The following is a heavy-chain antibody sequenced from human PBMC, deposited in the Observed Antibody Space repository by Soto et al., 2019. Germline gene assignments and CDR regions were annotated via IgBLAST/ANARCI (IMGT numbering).Heavy chain of an antibody. J-gene: IGHJ6*02. V-gene: IGHV1-18*01. D-gene: IGHD3-16*01. Sequence: QVQLEQSGDEVKKPGASVKVSCKASGYIFVNYGIAWVRQAPGQGLEWLGWISPYTGNTYYATHVQGRLTLTTDTSTSTAFMDLGSLTSADTAVYYCAMVDLYVTPTPQDVWGQGTTVTVSS. CDR2: ISPYTGNT. CDR3: AMVDLYVTPTPQDV. CDR1: GYIFVNYG.